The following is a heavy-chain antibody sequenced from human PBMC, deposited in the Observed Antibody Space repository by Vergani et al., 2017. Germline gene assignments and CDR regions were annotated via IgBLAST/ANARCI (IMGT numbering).Heavy chain of an antibody. J-gene: IGHJ6*02. D-gene: IGHD1-1*01. CDR2: ISPGASTV. CDR1: GFKFIDHY. CDR3: AKNPGISTTRHYYAMDV. V-gene: IGHV3-11*04. Sequence: LEESGGGSVKPGGSLRLSCAASGFKFIDHYMSWIRQAPGKGLEWVSHISPGASTVSYTDSVTGRFTVSRDNDNNSLTLDMTTLRVDDTAVYYCAKNPGISTTRHYYAMDVWGQGTTVTVSS.